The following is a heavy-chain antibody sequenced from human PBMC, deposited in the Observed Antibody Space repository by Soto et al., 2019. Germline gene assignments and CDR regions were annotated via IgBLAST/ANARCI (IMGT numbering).Heavy chain of an antibody. CDR3: ARVNQYCSGGSCYRASELDY. J-gene: IGHJ4*02. Sequence: ASVKVSCKASGYTFTSYAMHWVRQAPGQRLEWMGWINAGNGNTKYSQKFQGRVTITRDTSASTAYMELSSLRSEDTAVYCCARVNQYCSGGSCYRASELDYWGQGTLVTVSS. CDR2: INAGNGNT. CDR1: GYTFTSYA. D-gene: IGHD2-15*01. V-gene: IGHV1-3*01.